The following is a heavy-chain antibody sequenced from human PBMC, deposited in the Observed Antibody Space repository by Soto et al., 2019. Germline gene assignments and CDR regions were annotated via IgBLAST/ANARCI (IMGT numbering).Heavy chain of an antibody. J-gene: IGHJ6*02. Sequence: PGGSLRLSCAASEFTFNNFWMTWVHQAPGKGLECVANINQDGSEKYYVNSVKGRFTISRDNAKNSLYLQMNSLRAEDTAIYYCAKGGPYYYYGMDVWGQGTTVTVSS. D-gene: IGHD2-15*01. CDR2: INQDGSEK. CDR3: AKGGPYYYYGMDV. V-gene: IGHV3-7*03. CDR1: EFTFNNFW.